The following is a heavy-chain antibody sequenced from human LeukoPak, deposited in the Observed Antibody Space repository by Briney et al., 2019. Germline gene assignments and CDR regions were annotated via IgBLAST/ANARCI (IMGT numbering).Heavy chain of an antibody. D-gene: IGHD5/OR15-5a*01. J-gene: IGHJ1*01. CDR3: AREPSGNFGQLVSSAEYFQH. CDR1: GFTFSNYA. CDR2: ISFDGDNE. V-gene: IGHV3-30-3*01. Sequence: TGGSLRLSCATSGFTFSNYAIHWVRQAPGKGLEWVADISFDGDNEYYADFVRGRFMIARDNSKNTVYLQMNSLTIEDTAVYYCAREPSGNFGQLVSSAEYFQHWGQGTRVTVSS.